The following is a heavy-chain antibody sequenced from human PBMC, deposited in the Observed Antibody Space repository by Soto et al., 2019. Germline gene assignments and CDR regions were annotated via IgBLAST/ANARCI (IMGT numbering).Heavy chain of an antibody. CDR3: AKGPTVFGAVISFDYYYGMYV. D-gene: IGHD3-3*01. CDR2: ISGSGAGT. J-gene: IGHJ6*02. V-gene: IGHV3-23*01. CDR1: GFTFSTSA. Sequence: PGGSLRLSCTASGFTFSTSAMSWVRQAPGRGLEWVSGISGSGAGTYCADSVKGRFTISRDNSKNTLYLQMSGLRAEDAAVYYCAKGPTVFGAVISFDYYYGMYVWGQGTPVTVSS.